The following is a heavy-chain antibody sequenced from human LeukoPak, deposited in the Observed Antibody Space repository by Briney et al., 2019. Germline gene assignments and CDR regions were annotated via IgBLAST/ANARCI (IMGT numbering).Heavy chain of an antibody. CDR1: GGSLSSYY. CDR2: IYYSGST. CDR3: ARVDGIYLVDY. Sequence: SETLSLTCTVSGGSLSSYYWSWIRQPPGKGLEWIAYIYYSGSTIYNPSLKSRVTISVDTSKNQFSLKLSSVTAADTAVYYCARVDGIYLVDYWGQGTLVTVSS. J-gene: IGHJ4*02. V-gene: IGHV4-59*08. D-gene: IGHD1-26*01.